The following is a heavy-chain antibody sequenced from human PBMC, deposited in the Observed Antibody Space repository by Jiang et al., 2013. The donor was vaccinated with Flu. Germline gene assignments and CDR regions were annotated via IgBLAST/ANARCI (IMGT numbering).Heavy chain of an antibody. CDR2: GNNK. CDR3: ARSFTMIADLFDF. Sequence: GNNKYYAESVKGRFTISRDNSKNTVYLQMNSLRAEDTAIYYCARSFTMIADLFDFWGQGTLVTVSS. J-gene: IGHJ4*02. V-gene: IGHV3-33*01. D-gene: IGHD3-22*01.